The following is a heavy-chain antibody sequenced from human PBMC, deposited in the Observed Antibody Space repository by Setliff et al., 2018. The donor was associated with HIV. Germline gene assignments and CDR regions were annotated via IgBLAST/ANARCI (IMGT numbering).Heavy chain of an antibody. V-gene: IGHV4-39*01. CDR2: MYYRGST. J-gene: IGHJ4*02. CDR1: GGSISSSGYY. Sequence: SETLSLTCTVSGGSISSSGYYWGWIRQPPGKGLEWIGNMYYRGSTNYNPSLKSRVTISVDTSKNQFSLKLSSVTAADTAVYYCARHHARWDYFDYWGQGTLVTV. CDR3: ARHHARWDYFDY.